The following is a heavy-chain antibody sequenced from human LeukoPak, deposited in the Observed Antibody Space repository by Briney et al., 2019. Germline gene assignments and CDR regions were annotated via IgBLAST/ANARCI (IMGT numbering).Heavy chain of an antibody. J-gene: IGHJ4*02. CDR1: GGSISSYY. V-gene: IGHV4-59*12. CDR3: ASGTTWVFDY. CDR2: IYYSGST. Sequence: SETLSLTCTVSGGSISSYYWSWIRQPPGKGLEWIGYIYYSGSTYYNPSLKSRVTISVDRSKNQFSLKLSSVTAADTAVYYCASGTTWVFDYWGQGTLVTVSS. D-gene: IGHD1-1*01.